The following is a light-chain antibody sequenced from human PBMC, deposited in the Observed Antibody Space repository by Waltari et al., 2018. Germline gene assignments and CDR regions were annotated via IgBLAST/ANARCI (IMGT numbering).Light chain of an antibody. J-gene: IGKJ4*01. CDR3: QQSNNWPLT. CDR1: QSVSSY. Sequence: IVLTKSPATLSLSPGERATLPCRDSQSVSSYLAWYQQKPGQAPRLLIYDASNRATGIPARFSGSGSGTDFTLTISSLEPEDFAVYYCQQSNNWPLTFGGGTKVEIK. V-gene: IGKV3-11*01. CDR2: DAS.